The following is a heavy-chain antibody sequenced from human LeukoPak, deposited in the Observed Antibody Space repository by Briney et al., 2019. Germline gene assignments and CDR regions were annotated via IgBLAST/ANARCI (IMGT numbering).Heavy chain of an antibody. CDR2: ISSSSSTI. CDR1: GFTFSSYS. CDR3: ARDFGIVGATTDY. D-gene: IGHD1-26*01. J-gene: IGHJ4*02. Sequence: GGSLRLSCAASGFTFSSYSMNWVRQAPGKGLEWVSYISSSSSTIYYADSVKGRFTISRDNSKNTLYLQMNSLRAEDTAVYYCARDFGIVGATTDYWGQGTLVTVSS. V-gene: IGHV3-48*01.